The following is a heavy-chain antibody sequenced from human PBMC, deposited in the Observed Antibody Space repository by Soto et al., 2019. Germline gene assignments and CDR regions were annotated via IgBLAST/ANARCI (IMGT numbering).Heavy chain of an antibody. CDR3: ARGGGVGVAGSAAFDM. D-gene: IGHD3-3*01. CDR1: GYPVTAYY. CDR2: INPATGAA. Sequence: QLHLVQSGAVVKKPGASVTVSCSASGYPVTAYYMHWVRQAPGRGLEWMGGINPATGAAKYTQTFRGRVPMTGDPSTSTVFMELGGLTSEDPAVFYWARGGGVGVAGSAAFDMWGQGTLVTVSS. J-gene: IGHJ3*02. V-gene: IGHV1-2*02.